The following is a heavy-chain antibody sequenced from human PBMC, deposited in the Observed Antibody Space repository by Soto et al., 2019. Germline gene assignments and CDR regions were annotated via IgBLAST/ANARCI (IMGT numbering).Heavy chain of an antibody. J-gene: IGHJ4*02. CDR1: GYTFTSYD. CDR3: GRRIPIFGVVNGVIDY. D-gene: IGHD3-3*01. Sequence: ASVKVSCKASGYTFTSYDINWVRQATGQGLEWKGWMNPNSGNTGYAQKIQGRVNMTRSTSISTAYIELSSLRSEDTAEYNSGRRIPIFGVVNGVIDYWGQGTLVTASS. CDR2: MNPNSGNT. V-gene: IGHV1-8*01.